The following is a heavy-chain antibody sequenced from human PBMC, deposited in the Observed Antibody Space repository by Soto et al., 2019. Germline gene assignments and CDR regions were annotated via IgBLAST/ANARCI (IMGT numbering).Heavy chain of an antibody. CDR1: GFTFSSYA. Sequence: GGSLRLSCAASGFTFSSYAMHWVRQAPGKGLEWMAVISYDGSNKYYADSVKGRFTISRDNSKNTLYLQMNSLRAEDTAVYYCARGLAYYYDSSGYYYLEPDAFDIWGQGTMVTVSS. CDR3: ARGLAYYYDSSGYYYLEPDAFDI. D-gene: IGHD3-22*01. J-gene: IGHJ3*02. CDR2: ISYDGSNK. V-gene: IGHV3-30-3*01.